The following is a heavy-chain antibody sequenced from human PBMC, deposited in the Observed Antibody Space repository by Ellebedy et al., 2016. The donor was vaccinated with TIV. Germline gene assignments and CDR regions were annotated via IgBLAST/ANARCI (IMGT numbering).Heavy chain of an antibody. CDR3: ARDSLASHMVRGVLTDYGMDV. J-gene: IGHJ6*02. V-gene: IGHV3-30*04. CDR1: GFTFSSYA. D-gene: IGHD3-10*01. Sequence: GESLKISXAASGFTFSSYAMHWVRQAPGKGLEWVAVISYDGSNKYYADSVKGRFTISRDNSKNTLYLQMNSLRAEDTAVYYCARDSLASHMVRGVLTDYGMDVWGQGTTVTVSS. CDR2: ISYDGSNK.